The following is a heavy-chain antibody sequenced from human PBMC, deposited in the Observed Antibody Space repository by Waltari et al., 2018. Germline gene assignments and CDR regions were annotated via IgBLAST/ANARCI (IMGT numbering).Heavy chain of an antibody. CDR3: AKDDGGIGGYSYNWRLLGLDY. CDR2: MTIGGSNT. J-gene: IGHJ4*02. V-gene: IGHV3-30*18. D-gene: IGHD2-15*01. Sequence: QVQLVESGGGVVQPGRSLRLSCADSGSTFSNYGLHWVRPDLGKGVEWCAIMTIGGSNTTYADTVKCRFTISRDNSKKTLYRRMSSLRVEDTALSYCAKDDGGIGGYSYNWRLLGLDYWGQGTLITVSS. CDR1: GSTFSNYG.